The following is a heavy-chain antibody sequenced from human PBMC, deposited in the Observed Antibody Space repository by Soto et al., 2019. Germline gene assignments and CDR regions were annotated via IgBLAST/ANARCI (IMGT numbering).Heavy chain of an antibody. J-gene: IGHJ4*02. CDR2: ISYDGSNK. V-gene: IGHV3-30-3*01. Sequence: QVQLVETGGGVVQPGGSPRLSCAASGFTFSNYAVHWVRQAPGKGLEWVALISYDGSNKYYADSVKGRLTIPRDNSKNTLYLQMNSLRPEDTAVYYCARDLTYSFDYWGQGTLVTVSS. D-gene: IGHD3-10*01. CDR3: ARDLTYSFDY. CDR1: GFTFSNYA.